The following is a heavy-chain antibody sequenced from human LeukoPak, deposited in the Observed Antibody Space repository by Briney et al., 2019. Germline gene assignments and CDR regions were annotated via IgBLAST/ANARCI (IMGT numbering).Heavy chain of an antibody. V-gene: IGHV3-30*02. CDR2: IRYDGSNK. J-gene: IGHJ4*02. Sequence: GGSLRLSCAASGFTFSSYGMHWVRQAPGKGLEWVAFIRYDGSNKYYADSVKGRFTISRDNSKNTLYLQMNSLRAEDTAVHYCAKEEYYDFWSGYLVYWGQGTLVTVSS. CDR1: GFTFSSYG. D-gene: IGHD3-3*01. CDR3: AKEEYYDFWSGYLVY.